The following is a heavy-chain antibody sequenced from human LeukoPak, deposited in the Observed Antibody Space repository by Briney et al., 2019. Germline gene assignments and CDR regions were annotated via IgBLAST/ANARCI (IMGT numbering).Heavy chain of an antibody. D-gene: IGHD3-10*01. V-gene: IGHV3-23*01. CDR1: GFTFSSYA. Sequence: GGSLRLSCAASGFTFSSYAMSWVRQAPGKGLEWVSAISGSGGSTYYADSVKGRFTISRDNAKNSLYLQMNSLRAEDTAVYYCASVYGSGSQGVFDYWGQGTLVTVSS. J-gene: IGHJ4*02. CDR3: ASVYGSGSQGVFDY. CDR2: ISGSGGST.